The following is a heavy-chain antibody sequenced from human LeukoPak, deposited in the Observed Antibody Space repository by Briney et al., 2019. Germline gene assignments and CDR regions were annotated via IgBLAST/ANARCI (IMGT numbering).Heavy chain of an antibody. D-gene: IGHD2-15*01. Sequence: ASVKVSCKASGYTFTSYGISWVRQAPGQGPEWMGWISAYNGNTNYAQKLQGRVTMTTDTSTSTAYMELRSLRSDDTAVYYCARDSDVVVAAEGNWFDPWGQGALVTVSS. CDR1: GYTFTSYG. CDR3: ARDSDVVVAAEGNWFDP. V-gene: IGHV1-18*01. J-gene: IGHJ5*02. CDR2: ISAYNGNT.